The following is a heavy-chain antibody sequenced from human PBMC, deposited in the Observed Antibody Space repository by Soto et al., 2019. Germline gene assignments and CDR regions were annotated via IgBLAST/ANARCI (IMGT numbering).Heavy chain of an antibody. D-gene: IGHD3-10*01. CDR1: GFTFSSYG. Sequence: GGSLRLSCAASGFTFSSYGMHWVRQAPGKGLEWVAIISYDGSNKYYADSVKGRFTISRDNSKNTLYLQMNSLRAEDTAVYYCAKVWFGNAFDIWGQGTMVTVSS. J-gene: IGHJ3*02. CDR3: AKVWFGNAFDI. V-gene: IGHV3-30*18. CDR2: ISYDGSNK.